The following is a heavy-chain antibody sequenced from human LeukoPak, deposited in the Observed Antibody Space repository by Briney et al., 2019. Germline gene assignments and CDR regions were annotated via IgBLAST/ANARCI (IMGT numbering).Heavy chain of an antibody. J-gene: IGHJ6*03. CDR1: GGSFSGDY. D-gene: IGHD3-16*01. V-gene: IGHV4-34*10. CDR2: IYDSGIA. Sequence: SETLSLTCAVYGGSFSGDYWSWIRQPPGKGLEWVGYIYDSGIAFYNPSLKSRVTMSVDTSKNHFFLNLRSVTAADTAVYYCARRGGDMPARGFMDVWGKGTTVTVSS. CDR3: ARRGGDMPARGFMDV.